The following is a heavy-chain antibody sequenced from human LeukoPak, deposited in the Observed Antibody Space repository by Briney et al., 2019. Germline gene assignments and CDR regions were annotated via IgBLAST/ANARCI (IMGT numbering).Heavy chain of an antibody. J-gene: IGHJ6*03. V-gene: IGHV4-39*07. CDR1: GGSNSSSSYY. Sequence: SETLSLTCTVSGGSNSSSSYYWGWIRQPPGKGLEWIGSIYYSGSTYYNPSLKSRVTISVDTSKNQFSLKLSSVTAADTALYYCVRDNESAYKRGYGHFFYYMDKWGKGTTVIVSS. D-gene: IGHD5-18*01. CDR3: VRDNESAYKRGYGHFFYYMDK. CDR2: IYYSGST.